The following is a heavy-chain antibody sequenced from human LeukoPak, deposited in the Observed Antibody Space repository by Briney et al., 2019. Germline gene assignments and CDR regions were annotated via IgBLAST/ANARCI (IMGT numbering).Heavy chain of an antibody. V-gene: IGHV3-7*02. D-gene: IGHD3-16*01. Sequence: PGGALRLSCAASGFTFSGYWMSWVRQAPGKGLEWVANIKQDGSEKYYVDSVKGRFTISRDNAKNSLFLQMNSLRAEDTAVYYCSRARPGGGGQSFQHWGQGTLVTVSS. CDR3: SRARPGGGGQSFQH. CDR1: GFTFSGYW. CDR2: IKQDGSEK. J-gene: IGHJ1*01.